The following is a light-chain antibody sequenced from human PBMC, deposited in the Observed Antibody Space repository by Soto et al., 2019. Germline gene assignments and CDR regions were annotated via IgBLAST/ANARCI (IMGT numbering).Light chain of an antibody. CDR1: QTVSTS. V-gene: IGKV1-39*01. Sequence: DIQMTQSPSSLSASVGDRVTITCRASQTVSTSLNWYQQKPGKAPNLLIYAASSLPSGVPSRFSGRGSGTDFTLIISSLQPEDFATYYCQQSYSTPVTFGQGTRLEIK. CDR3: QQSYSTPVT. CDR2: AAS. J-gene: IGKJ5*01.